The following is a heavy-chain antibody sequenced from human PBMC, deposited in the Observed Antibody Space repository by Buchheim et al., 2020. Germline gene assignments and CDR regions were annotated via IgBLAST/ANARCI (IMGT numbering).Heavy chain of an antibody. CDR1: GFTFSGFY. CDR3: AKRFYDYSGYDLWAFDI. J-gene: IGHJ3*02. V-gene: IGHV1-2*02. Sequence: QVHLVRSGAEVKKPGASVKVSCKTSGFTFSGFYMHWVRQAPGQGLEWMGWINPSSGATNCAQKFQDRVTMTRDTSINTAYMELTRLRSDDTAVYYCAKRFYDYSGYDLWAFDIWGQGT. D-gene: IGHD3-22*01. CDR2: INPSSGAT.